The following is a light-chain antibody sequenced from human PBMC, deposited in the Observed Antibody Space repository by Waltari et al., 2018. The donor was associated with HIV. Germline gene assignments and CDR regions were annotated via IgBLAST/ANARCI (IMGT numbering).Light chain of an antibody. CDR2: FFI. Sequence: QSALTQPASVSGSPGQSITISCTGTSSDIGEYNYVSWFQHHPTKAPKLLICFFIFRPPCVSIRVSGSKSGNPASLTISGLRPEDEADYYCSSYTTIYTWVFGGGTKLTVL. CDR3: SSYTTIYTWV. CDR1: SSDIGEYNY. V-gene: IGLV2-14*01. J-gene: IGLJ3*02.